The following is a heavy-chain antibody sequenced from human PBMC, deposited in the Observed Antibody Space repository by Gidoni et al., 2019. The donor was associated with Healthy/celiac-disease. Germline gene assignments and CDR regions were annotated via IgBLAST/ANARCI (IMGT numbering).Heavy chain of an antibody. V-gene: IGHV3-23*01. CDR3: AKDIHLGGFGELKPSVYYYYGMDV. D-gene: IGHD3-10*01. CDR1: GFTFSSYA. Sequence: EVQLLESGGGLVQPGGSLRLSCAASGFTFSSYAMSWVRQAPGKGMEWVSAISGSGGSTYYADSVKGRFTISRDNSKNTLYLQMNSLRAEDTAVYYCAKDIHLGGFGELKPSVYYYYGMDVWGQGTTVTVSS. CDR2: ISGSGGST. J-gene: IGHJ6*02.